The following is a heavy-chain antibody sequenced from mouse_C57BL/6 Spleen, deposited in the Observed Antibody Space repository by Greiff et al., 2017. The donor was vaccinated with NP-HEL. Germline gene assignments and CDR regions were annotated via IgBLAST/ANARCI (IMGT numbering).Heavy chain of an antibody. CDR1: GYTFTSYT. CDR2: INPSSGYT. CDR3: ARDAGSYYAMDY. J-gene: IGHJ4*01. Sequence: VQRVESGAELARPGASVKMSCKASGYTFTSYTMHWVKQRPGQGLEWIGYINPSSGYTKYNQKFKDKATLTADKSSSTAYMQLSSLTSEDSAVYYCARDAGSYYAMDYWGQGTSVTVSS. V-gene: IGHV1-4*01.